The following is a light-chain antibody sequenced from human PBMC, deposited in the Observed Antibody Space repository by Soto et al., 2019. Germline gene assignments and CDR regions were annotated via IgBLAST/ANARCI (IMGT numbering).Light chain of an antibody. CDR1: SSDVGRYNF. CDR2: EVS. Sequence: QSVLTQPASVSGSPGQSITISCTGTSSDVGRYNFVSWYQQHPGKAPKLMISEVSNRPSGVSNRFSGSKSGNTASLTISGLQAADEADYYCTSYTSSSTQVFGTGTKVIVL. J-gene: IGLJ1*01. V-gene: IGLV2-14*01. CDR3: TSYTSSSTQV.